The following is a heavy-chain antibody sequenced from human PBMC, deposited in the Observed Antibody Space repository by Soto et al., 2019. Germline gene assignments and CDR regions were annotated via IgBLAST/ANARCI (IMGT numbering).Heavy chain of an antibody. D-gene: IGHD2-8*02. CDR3: ARGYCTSSACHWNFDY. V-gene: IGHV3-48*03. CDR2: ITSTGSTR. J-gene: IGHJ4*02. CDR1: GFTFSSYE. Sequence: GGSLRLSCAASGFTFSSYEMNWVRQAPGKGLEWVSDITSTGSTRYYADSVKGRFTISRDNAKNSLYLQMNSLRAVDTAVYYCARGYCTSSACHWNFDYWGQGTLATVSS.